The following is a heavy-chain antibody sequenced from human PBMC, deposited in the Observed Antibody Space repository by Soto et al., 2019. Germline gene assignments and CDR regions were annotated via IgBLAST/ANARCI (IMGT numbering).Heavy chain of an antibody. CDR3: TSSFVVVTAIAAS. CDR1: GFTFSDST. Sequence: EVPLVESGGGLVQPGGSLKLSCAASGFTFSDSTRHWVRQASGKGLEWVGRIRNKANSYATAYAASVKGRFTVSRDDSKNTAYLQMNGLKTEDTAVYYCTSSFVVVTAIAASWGQGTLVTVSS. D-gene: IGHD2-21*02. V-gene: IGHV3-73*02. CDR2: IRNKANSYAT. J-gene: IGHJ5*02.